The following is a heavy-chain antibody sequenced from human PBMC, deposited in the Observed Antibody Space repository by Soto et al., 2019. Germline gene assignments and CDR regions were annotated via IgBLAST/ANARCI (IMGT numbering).Heavy chain of an antibody. CDR3: ARVIMYYYGSGSYYNGYFDY. V-gene: IGHV1-18*01. Sequence: GASVKVSCKASGGTFSSYAISWVRQAPGQGLEWMGGISAYNGNTNYAQKLQGRVTMTTDTSTSTAYMELRSLRSDDTAVYYCARVIMYYYGSGSYYNGYFDYWGQGTLVTVSS. D-gene: IGHD3-10*01. J-gene: IGHJ4*02. CDR1: GGTFSSYA. CDR2: ISAYNGNT.